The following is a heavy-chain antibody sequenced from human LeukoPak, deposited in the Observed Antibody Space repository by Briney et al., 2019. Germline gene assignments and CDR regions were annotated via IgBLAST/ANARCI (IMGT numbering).Heavy chain of an antibody. J-gene: IGHJ4*02. CDR3: ARDRGASMVRGDGDY. CDR1: GGSISSYY. Sequence: SETLSLTCTVSGGSISSYYWSWIRQPPGKGLEWIGYIYYSGSTYYNPSLKSRVTISVDTSKNQFSLKLSSVTAADTAVYYCARDRGASMVRGDGDYWGQGTLVTVSS. V-gene: IGHV4-59*12. D-gene: IGHD3-10*01. CDR2: IYYSGST.